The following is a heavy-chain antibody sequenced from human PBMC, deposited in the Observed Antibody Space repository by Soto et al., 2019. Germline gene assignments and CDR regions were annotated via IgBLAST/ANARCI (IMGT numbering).Heavy chain of an antibody. CDR2: ISGSGGST. D-gene: IGHD4-17*01. CDR3: AKPRRPQSYGDYGRSHYYFDY. CDR1: GFTFSSYA. V-gene: IGHV3-23*01. J-gene: IGHJ4*02. Sequence: GGSLRLSCAASGFTFSSYAMSWVRQAPGKGLEWVSAISGSGGSTYYADSVKGRFTISRDNSKNTLYLQMTSLRAEDTAVYYCAKPRRPQSYGDYGRSHYYFDYWGQGTLVTVSS.